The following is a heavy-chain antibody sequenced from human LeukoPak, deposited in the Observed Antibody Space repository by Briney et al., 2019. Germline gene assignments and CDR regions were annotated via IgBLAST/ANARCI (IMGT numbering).Heavy chain of an antibody. V-gene: IGHV1-8*01. Sequence: ASVKVSCKASGYTFTSYDINWVRQATGQGLEWMGWMNPNSGNTGYAQKFQGRVTITRNTSISTAYMELSSLRSEDTAVYYCARLYGGKELGYYYMDVWGKGTTVTISS. CDR3: ARLYGGKELGYYYMDV. CDR1: GYTFTSYD. J-gene: IGHJ6*03. D-gene: IGHD4-23*01. CDR2: MNPNSGNT.